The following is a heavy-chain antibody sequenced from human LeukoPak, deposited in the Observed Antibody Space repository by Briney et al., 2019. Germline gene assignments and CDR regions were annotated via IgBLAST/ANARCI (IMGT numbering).Heavy chain of an antibody. D-gene: IGHD3-10*01. Sequence: SETLSLTCTVSGGSISSYYWSWIRQPPGKGLEWIGSIYYSGSTYYNPSLKSRVTISVDTSKNQFSLKLSSVTAADTAVYYCARHSYGSGDFDYWGQGTLVTVSS. CDR2: IYYSGST. CDR3: ARHSYGSGDFDY. J-gene: IGHJ4*02. CDR1: GGSISSYY. V-gene: IGHV4-59*05.